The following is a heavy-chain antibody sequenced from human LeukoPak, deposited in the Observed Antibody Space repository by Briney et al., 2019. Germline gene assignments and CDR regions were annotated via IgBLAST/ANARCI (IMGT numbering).Heavy chain of an antibody. D-gene: IGHD2-2*01. CDR3: AKGSRLGYCSSTSCYNWFDP. V-gene: IGHV4-34*01. J-gene: IGHJ5*02. Sequence: SETLSLTCAVYGGSFSGYYWSWIRQPPGKGLEWIGEINHSGSTNYNSSLKSRVTISVDTSKNQFSLKLSSVTAADTAVYYCAKGSRLGYCSSTSCYNWFDPWGQGTLVTVSS. CDR1: GGSFSGYY. CDR2: INHSGST.